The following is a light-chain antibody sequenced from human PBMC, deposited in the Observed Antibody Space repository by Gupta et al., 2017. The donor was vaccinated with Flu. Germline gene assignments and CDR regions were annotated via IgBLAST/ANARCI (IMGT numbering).Light chain of an antibody. CDR1: SSDLNDYNS. Sequence: QSALTQPASVSGSPGQSITISCTGTSSDLNDYNSVSWYQRHPGKAPQLIIFEVYKRSSGVSNRFSGSKSGNTASLTISGLQAEDEATYYCISYTSRATFVFGTGTEVSVL. CDR3: ISYTSRATFV. CDR2: EVY. V-gene: IGLV2-14*01. J-gene: IGLJ1*01.